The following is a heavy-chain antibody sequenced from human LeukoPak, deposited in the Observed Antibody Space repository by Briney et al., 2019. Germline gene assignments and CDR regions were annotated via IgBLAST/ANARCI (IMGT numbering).Heavy chain of an antibody. CDR3: ARGRGSDAFDI. CDR1: GFTFSSYW. CDR2: INSDGSST. Sequence: GGSLRLSCAASGFTFSSYWMHWVRQAPGKGLVWVSRINSDGSSTSYADSVKGRFTISRDNAKNTLYLQMNSLRAEDTAVYYCARGRGSDAFDIWGQGTMVTVSS. V-gene: IGHV3-74*01. D-gene: IGHD3-10*01. J-gene: IGHJ3*02.